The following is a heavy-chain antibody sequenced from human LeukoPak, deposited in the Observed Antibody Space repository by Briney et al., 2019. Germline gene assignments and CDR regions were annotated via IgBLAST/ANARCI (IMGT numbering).Heavy chain of an antibody. CDR3: ARDAPSSGWTFDY. D-gene: IGHD6-19*01. CDR2: IYYSGST. V-gene: IGHV4-59*01. J-gene: IGHJ4*02. Sequence: SETLSLTCTVSGGSISSYYWSWIRQPPGKGLEWIGYIYYSGSTNYNPSLKSRVTISVDTSKNQFSLKLSSVTAADTAVYYCARDAPSSGWTFDYWGQGTLVTVSS. CDR1: GGSISSYY.